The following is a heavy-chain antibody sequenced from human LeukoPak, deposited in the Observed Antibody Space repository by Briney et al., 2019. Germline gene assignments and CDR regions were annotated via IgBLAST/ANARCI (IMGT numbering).Heavy chain of an antibody. Sequence: SETLSLTCAVSGGSFSGYYWSWIRQPPGKGLEWIGEIKHSGSTNYNTSLKSRVTISVDTSKNQFSLKLSSVTAADTAVYDYARVGADGSGFLFDYWGQGTLVTVSS. V-gene: IGHV4-34*01. CDR3: ARVGADGSGFLFDY. J-gene: IGHJ4*02. D-gene: IGHD3-10*01. CDR2: IKHSGST. CDR1: GGSFSGYY.